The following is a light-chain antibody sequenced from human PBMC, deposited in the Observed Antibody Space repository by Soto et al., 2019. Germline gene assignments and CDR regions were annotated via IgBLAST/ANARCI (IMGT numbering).Light chain of an antibody. CDR1: QSISDT. V-gene: IGKV3-15*01. CDR3: QQYNNWPWT. Sequence: EIVMTQSPATPSVSPGGRATLSCRASQSISDTLAWYQQKPGQAPRLLIYSASRRATGFPGRFSGSGSGTDFTLTISSLQSEDLAVYYCQQYNNWPWTFGQGTKVDIK. J-gene: IGKJ1*01. CDR2: SAS.